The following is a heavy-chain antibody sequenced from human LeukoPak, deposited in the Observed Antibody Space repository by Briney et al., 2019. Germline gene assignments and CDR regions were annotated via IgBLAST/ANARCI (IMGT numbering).Heavy chain of an antibody. Sequence: GGSLRLSCAASGFTFSSYSMTWVRQAPGKGLEWVSSIGSSSTYIYYADSVRGRFTISRDNAKNSLYLQMNSLRAEDTAVYYCAKGGSYRSQPYFDYWGQGTPVTVSS. J-gene: IGHJ4*02. D-gene: IGHD3-16*02. CDR1: GFTFSSYS. CDR2: IGSSSTYI. CDR3: AKGGSYRSQPYFDY. V-gene: IGHV3-21*04.